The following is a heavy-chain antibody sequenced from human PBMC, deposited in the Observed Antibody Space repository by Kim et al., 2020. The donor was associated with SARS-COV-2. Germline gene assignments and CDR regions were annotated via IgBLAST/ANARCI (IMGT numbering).Heavy chain of an antibody. CDR1: GFTFSSYS. Sequence: GGSLRISCAASGFTFSSYSMNWVRQAPGKGLEWVSSISSSSSYIYYADSVKGRFTISRDNAKNSLYLQMNSLRAEDTAVYYCARGALIDYDILTGYYVSPYFDYWGQGTLVTVSS. V-gene: IGHV3-21*01. CDR2: ISSSSSYI. D-gene: IGHD3-9*01. J-gene: IGHJ4*02. CDR3: ARGALIDYDILTGYYVSPYFDY.